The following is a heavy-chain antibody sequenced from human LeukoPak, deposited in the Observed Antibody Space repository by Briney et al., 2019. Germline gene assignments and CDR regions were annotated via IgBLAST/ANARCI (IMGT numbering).Heavy chain of an antibody. CDR1: GGSISSYY. J-gene: IGHJ3*02. CDR2: IYTSGST. V-gene: IGHV4-4*07. Sequence: SETLSLTCTVSGGSISSYYWSWIRQPAGKGLEWIGRIYTSGSTNYNPSLKSRVTMSVGTSKNQFSLKLSSVTAADTAVYYCARVCSGGSCYYHDAFDIWGQGTMVTVSS. CDR3: ARVCSGGSCYYHDAFDI. D-gene: IGHD2-15*01.